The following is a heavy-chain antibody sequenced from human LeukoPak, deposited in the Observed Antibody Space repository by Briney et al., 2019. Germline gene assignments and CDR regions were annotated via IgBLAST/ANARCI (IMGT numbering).Heavy chain of an antibody. V-gene: IGHV3-9*01. CDR3: AKDNMVREVPPYFDY. J-gene: IGHJ4*02. CDR1: GFTFEAYT. D-gene: IGHD3-10*01. CDR2: ITWNSATI. Sequence: PGRSLRLSCAASGFTFEAYTMHWVRQAPGKGLEWVSGITWNSATIRYADSVKGRFTISRDNAKNSLYLHMHSLRAEDTAFYYCAKDNMVREVPPYFDYWGLGILVTVSS.